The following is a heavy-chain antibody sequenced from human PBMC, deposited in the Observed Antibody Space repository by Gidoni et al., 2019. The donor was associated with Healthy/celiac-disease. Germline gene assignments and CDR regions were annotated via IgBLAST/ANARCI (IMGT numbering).Heavy chain of an antibody. CDR1: GYTVTGNY. CDR2: INPNSGGT. V-gene: IGHV1-2*06. Sequence: QVQLVQSGAEVKKPGASVKVACKASGYTVTGNYMHWVRQAPGQGLEWMGRINPNSGGTNYAQKFQGRVTMTRDTSISTASMELSRLRSDDTAVYYCARLPGPRELSQYSYSYGMDVWGQGTTVTVSS. D-gene: IGHD3-16*02. J-gene: IGHJ6*02. CDR3: ARLPGPRELSQYSYSYGMDV.